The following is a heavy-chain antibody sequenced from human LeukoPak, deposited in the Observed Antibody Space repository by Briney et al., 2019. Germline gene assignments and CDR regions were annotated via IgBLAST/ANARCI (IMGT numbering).Heavy chain of an antibody. J-gene: IGHJ4*02. D-gene: IGHD5-18*01. CDR1: GGSISSSNW. CDR2: IYHSGST. Sequence: SETLSLTCAVSGGSISSSNWWSWVRQPPGKGLEWIEEIYHSGSTNYNPSLKSRVTISVDKSKNQFSLKLSSVTAADTAVYYCARAPDGGYSYGLFDYWGQGTLVTVSS. CDR3: ARAPDGGYSYGLFDY. V-gene: IGHV4-4*02.